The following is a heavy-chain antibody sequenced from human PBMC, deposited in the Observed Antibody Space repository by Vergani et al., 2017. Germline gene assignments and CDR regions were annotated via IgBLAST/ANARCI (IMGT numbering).Heavy chain of an antibody. V-gene: IGHV3-23*04. CDR1: GFTFSSYA. CDR2: ISGSGGST. Sequence: VQLVESGGGVVQPGRSLRLSCAASGFTFSSYAMCWVRQAPGKGLEWVSAISGSGGSTYYADSVKGRFTISRDNSKNTLYLQMNSLRAEDTAVYYCAILRRYSSSSDFDYWGQGSLVTVSS. J-gene: IGHJ4*02. CDR3: AILRRYSSSSDFDY. D-gene: IGHD6-6*01.